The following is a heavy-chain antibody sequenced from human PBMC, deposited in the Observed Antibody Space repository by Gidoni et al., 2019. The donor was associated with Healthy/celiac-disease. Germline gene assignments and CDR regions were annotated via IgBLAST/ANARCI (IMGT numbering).Heavy chain of an antibody. CDR1: GLTFGDYA. CDR2: IRSKAYGGTT. Sequence: EVQLVESGGGLVKPGRSLRLSCTAAGLTFGDYAMSWFRQAPGKGLEWVGFIRSKAYGGTTEYAASVKGRFTISRDDSKSIAYLQMNSLKTEDTAVYYCTRGEMATKAHRAFDIWGQGTMVTVSS. CDR3: TRGEMATKAHRAFDI. J-gene: IGHJ3*02. V-gene: IGHV3-49*05. D-gene: IGHD5-12*01.